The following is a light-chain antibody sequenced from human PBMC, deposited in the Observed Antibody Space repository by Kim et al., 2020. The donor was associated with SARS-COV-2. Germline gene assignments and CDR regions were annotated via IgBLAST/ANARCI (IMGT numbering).Light chain of an antibody. V-gene: IGKV3-20*01. CDR2: GAS. CDR1: QSVSSNF. J-gene: IGKJ1*01. CDR3: QQYGTSRT. Sequence: IVLTQSPGTLSLSPGERATLSCWASQSVSSNFLAWYQQKPGQGPRLLIYGASSRATGIPDRFSGSGSGTDFTLTISRLEPDDSAVYYCQQYGTSRTFGQGTKVDIK.